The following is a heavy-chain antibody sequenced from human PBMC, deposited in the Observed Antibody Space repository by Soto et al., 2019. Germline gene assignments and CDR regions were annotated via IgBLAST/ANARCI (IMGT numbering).Heavy chain of an antibody. CDR3: ARLGTGEVQWDY. CDR1: GGTFSSYA. J-gene: IGHJ4*02. D-gene: IGHD6-19*01. V-gene: IGHV1-69*01. Sequence: QVQLVQSGAEVKKPGSSVKVSCKASGGTFSSYAISWVRQAPGQGLEWMGGIIPLFGTANYAQKFQGRVTITADESTSTAYMERSSLRSEDTAVYYCARLGTGEVQWDYWGQGTLVTVSS. CDR2: IIPLFGTA.